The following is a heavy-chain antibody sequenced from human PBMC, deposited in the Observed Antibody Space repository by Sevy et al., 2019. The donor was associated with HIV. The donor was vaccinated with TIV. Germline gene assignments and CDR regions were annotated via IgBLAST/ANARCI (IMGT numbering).Heavy chain of an antibody. J-gene: IGHJ4*02. V-gene: IGHV1-18*01. Sequence: ASVKVSCKTSGYIFTNSGITWVRQAPGQGLEWMGWIGVYNGNLKYAQKFQGRVTMTTDTSTSTAYMELTSLRSDDTGVYYCARVPTYHYGSATYFDYVGQGTLVTVSS. CDR1: GYIFTNSG. CDR2: IGVYNGNL. D-gene: IGHD3-10*01. CDR3: ARVPTYHYGSATYFDY.